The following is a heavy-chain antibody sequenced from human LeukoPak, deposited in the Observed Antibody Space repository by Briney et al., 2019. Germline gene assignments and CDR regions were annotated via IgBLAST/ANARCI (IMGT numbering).Heavy chain of an antibody. CDR2: IGYSGDS. CDR3: ARVAAATTNPRFDS. Sequence: SQTLSLTCTVSGGSISNVAYYRSWVRQHPGKGLEWIGYIGYSGDSYYNPSLRSRVTISVDTSKKQFSLGLNSVTAADTAIYYCARVAAATTNPRFDSWGQGTLVTVSS. J-gene: IGHJ4*02. D-gene: IGHD5-24*01. CDR1: GGSISNVAYY. V-gene: IGHV4-31*03.